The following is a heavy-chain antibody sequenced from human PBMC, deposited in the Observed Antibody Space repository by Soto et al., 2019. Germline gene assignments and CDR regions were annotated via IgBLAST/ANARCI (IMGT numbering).Heavy chain of an antibody. V-gene: IGHV1-69*13. CDR2: IIPIFGTA. CDR1: GGTFSSYP. Sequence: ASVKVSCKASGGTFSSYPISWVRQAPGQGLEWMGGIIPIFGTANYAQKFQGRVTITADESTSTAYMELSSLRSEDTAVYYCASSMTTVTYYYYYGMDVWGQGTTVTVSS. CDR3: ASSMTTVTYYYYYGMDV. J-gene: IGHJ6*02. D-gene: IGHD4-4*01.